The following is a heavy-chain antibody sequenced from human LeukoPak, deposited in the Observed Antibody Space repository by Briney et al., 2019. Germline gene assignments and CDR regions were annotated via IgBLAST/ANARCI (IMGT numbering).Heavy chain of an antibody. V-gene: IGHV5-51*01. D-gene: IGHD3-3*01. CDR3: ARERSESFDY. CDR2: IYPGDSDT. Sequence: GESLKISCKGSGYSFTSYWIAWVRQMPVKGLEWMGIIYPGDSDTQYSPSFEGQVTISADKSINTAYLQWSSLKASDTAMYYCARERSESFDYWGQGTLVTVSS. J-gene: IGHJ4*02. CDR1: GYSFTSYW.